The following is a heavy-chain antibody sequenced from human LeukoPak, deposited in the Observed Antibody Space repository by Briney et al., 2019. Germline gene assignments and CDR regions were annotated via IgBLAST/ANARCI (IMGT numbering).Heavy chain of an antibody. V-gene: IGHV1-2*02. J-gene: IGHJ5*02. CDR1: GYTFTDYY. CDR2: IYPKTGGT. D-gene: IGHD1-26*01. Sequence: ASVKVSCKASGYTFTDYYLHWVRQAPGQGLEWMGWIYPKTGGTSYAQKFQGRVTMTRDTSISTAYMELIGLRSDDTAVYYCAGPWDQVGFHPWGEGTLVSVSS. CDR3: AGPWDQVGFHP.